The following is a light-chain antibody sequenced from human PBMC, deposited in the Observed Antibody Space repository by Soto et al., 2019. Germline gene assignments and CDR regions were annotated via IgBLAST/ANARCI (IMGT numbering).Light chain of an antibody. CDR3: QKYNSAPFT. CDR2: GAS. CDR1: QGISNF. J-gene: IGKJ3*01. V-gene: IGKV1-27*01. Sequence: DIQMTQSPSSLSASVGDRVTITCRASQGISNFLAWYRQIPGKVPEVLIYGASTLQSGVPSRFSDSGSETDFTLTITSLQPEDVATYYCQKYNSAPFTFGPGTKVDIK.